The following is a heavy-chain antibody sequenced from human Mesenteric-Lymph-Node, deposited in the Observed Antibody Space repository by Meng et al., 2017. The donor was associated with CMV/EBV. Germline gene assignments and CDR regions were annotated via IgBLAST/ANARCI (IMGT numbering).Heavy chain of an antibody. Sequence: GGSLRLSCAASGFTFSSYSMNWVRQAPGKGLEWVANIKQDGSEKYYVDSVKGRFTISRDNAKNSLYLQMNSLRAEDTAVYYCARVRNDFWSGYSSVRYFDYWGQGTLVTVSS. CDR1: GFTFSSYS. J-gene: IGHJ4*02. D-gene: IGHD3-3*01. CDR2: IKQDGSEK. CDR3: ARVRNDFWSGYSSVRYFDY. V-gene: IGHV3-7*01.